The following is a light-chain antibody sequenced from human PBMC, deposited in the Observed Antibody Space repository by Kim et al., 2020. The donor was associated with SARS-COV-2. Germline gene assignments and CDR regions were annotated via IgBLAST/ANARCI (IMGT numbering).Light chain of an antibody. V-gene: IGKV3-15*01. J-gene: IGKJ1*01. CDR1: RRIGSN. Sequence: SESPGETATCSRGASRRIGSNLAWYQQKPGQAPRLLIYGASNRDTGVPARFRGSGSGTEFTLTINSLQSDDFAVYYCQQSDNWWTFGQGTKVDIK. CDR2: GAS. CDR3: QQSDNWWT.